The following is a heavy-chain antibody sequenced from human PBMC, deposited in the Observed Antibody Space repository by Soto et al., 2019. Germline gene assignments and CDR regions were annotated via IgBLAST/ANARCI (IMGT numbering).Heavy chain of an antibody. CDR1: GFTFSSYA. CDR3: ARSGVVPANWGMDV. Sequence: QVQLVESGGGVVQPGRSLRLSCAASGFTFSSYAMHWVRQAPGKGLEWLAVISYDGSNKYYADSVKGRFTISRDNSKNTLFLQMNSLRAEDMAVYYCARSGVVPANWGMDVWGQGTTVTVSS. J-gene: IGHJ6*02. V-gene: IGHV3-30-3*01. D-gene: IGHD2-2*01. CDR2: ISYDGSNK.